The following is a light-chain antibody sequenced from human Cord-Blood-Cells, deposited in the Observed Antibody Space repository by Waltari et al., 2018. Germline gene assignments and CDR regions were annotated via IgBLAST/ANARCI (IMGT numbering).Light chain of an antibody. CDR3: CSYAGSSTVV. CDR2: EGS. CDR1: SSDVGSYNL. V-gene: IGLV2-23*01. J-gene: IGLJ2*01. Sequence: QSALTQPASVSGSPGQSITISCTGTSSDVGSYNLVSWYQQHPGKAPEVMIYEGSKRPSGFSNRFSGSRSGNTASLTISGLQAEDETDYYCCSYAGSSTVVFGGGTKLTVL.